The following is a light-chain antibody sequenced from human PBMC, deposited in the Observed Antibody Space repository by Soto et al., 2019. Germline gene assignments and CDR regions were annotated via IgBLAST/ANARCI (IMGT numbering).Light chain of an antibody. CDR1: QSVLYSPNNKNY. CDR3: QQYYTNSWS. V-gene: IGKV4-1*01. CDR2: WAS. J-gene: IGKJ1*01. Sequence: DIVMTQSPDSLAVSLGERATINCKSSQSVLYSPNNKNYLAWYQHKPGQPPKMLIYWASIRESGVPDRFSGSGSGTDFPLTISSLQSEDVAVYYCQQYYTNSWSFGQGTKVEI.